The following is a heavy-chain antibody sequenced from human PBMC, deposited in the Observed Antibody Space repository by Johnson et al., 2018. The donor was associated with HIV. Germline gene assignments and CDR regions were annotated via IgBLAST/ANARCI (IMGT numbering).Heavy chain of an antibody. V-gene: IGHV3-74*02. Sequence: VQLVESGGGLVQPGGSLRLSCAASGFTLSSYWMHWVRQAPGKGLVWVSRINSDGSSTSYADSVKGRFTISRDNAKNTLYLQMNSLRAEDTAVYYCERVAFPAPDVGAFDIWGQGTMVTVSS. CDR3: ERVAFPAPDVGAFDI. J-gene: IGHJ3*02. D-gene: IGHD1-14*01. CDR1: GFTLSSYW. CDR2: INSDGSST.